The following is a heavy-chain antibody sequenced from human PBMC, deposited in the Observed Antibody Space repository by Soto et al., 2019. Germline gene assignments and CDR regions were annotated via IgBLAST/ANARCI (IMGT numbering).Heavy chain of an antibody. V-gene: IGHV1-8*01. CDR3: AAQASSSWYSYYYYGMDV. J-gene: IGHJ6*02. D-gene: IGHD6-13*01. CDR1: GYTFTSYY. CDR2: MNPNSGNT. Sequence: ASVKVSCKASGYTFTSYYINWVRQATGQGLEWMGWMNPNSGNTGYAQKFQGRVTMTRNTSISTAYMELSSLRSEDTAVYYCAAQASSSWYSYYYYGMDVWGQGTTVTVSS.